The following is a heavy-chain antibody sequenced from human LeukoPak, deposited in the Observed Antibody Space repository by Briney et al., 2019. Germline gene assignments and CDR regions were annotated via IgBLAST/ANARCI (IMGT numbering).Heavy chain of an antibody. Sequence: SETLSLTCTVSGGSISSSSYYWGWIRQPPGKGLEWIGSIYYSGSTYYNPSLKSRVTISVDTSKNQFSLKLSSVTAADTAVYYCARHDKIFGVVIPTSFDYWGQGTLVTLSS. D-gene: IGHD3-3*01. V-gene: IGHV4-39*01. CDR2: IYYSGST. CDR1: GGSISSSSYY. CDR3: ARHDKIFGVVIPTSFDY. J-gene: IGHJ4*02.